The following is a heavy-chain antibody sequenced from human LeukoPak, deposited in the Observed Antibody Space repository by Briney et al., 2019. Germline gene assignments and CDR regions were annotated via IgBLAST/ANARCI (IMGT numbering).Heavy chain of an antibody. J-gene: IGHJ5*02. Sequence: SQTLSLTCAVSGGSISSGGYSWSWIRQPPGKGLEWIGYIYHSGSTYYNPSLKSRVTISVDKSKNQFSLKLSSVTAADTAVYYCARDPIGGGSGVRWFDPWGQGTLVTVSS. V-gene: IGHV4-30-2*01. CDR3: ARDPIGGGSGVRWFDP. CDR2: IYHSGST. D-gene: IGHD3-10*01. CDR1: GGSISSGGYS.